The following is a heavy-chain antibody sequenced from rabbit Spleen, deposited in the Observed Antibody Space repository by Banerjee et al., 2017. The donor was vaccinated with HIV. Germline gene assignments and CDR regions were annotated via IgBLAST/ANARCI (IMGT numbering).Heavy chain of an antibody. CDR2: IYTGSDTT. Sequence: QEHLKASGGGLVQPGGSLKLSCKASGCTLRSYYMYWVRQAPGKGLEWIGCIYTGSDTTWYASWAKGGFTISKTSSTTVTLEMTSLTVADTATYFCARSISGVYRVNLWGPGTLVTVS. J-gene: IGHJ4*01. CDR3: ARSISGVYRVNL. CDR1: GCTLRSYY. D-gene: IGHD1-1*01. V-gene: IGHV1S45*01.